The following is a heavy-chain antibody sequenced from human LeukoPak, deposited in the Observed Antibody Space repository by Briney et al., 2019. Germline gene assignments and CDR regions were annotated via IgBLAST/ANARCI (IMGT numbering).Heavy chain of an antibody. CDR3: ARDGKSKQGFDY. V-gene: IGHV3-23*01. J-gene: IGHJ4*02. D-gene: IGHD4-23*01. Sequence: GGSLRLSCAASGFTLSNYAMSWVRQAPGKGLEWVSAVSGSGGSTHYADSVKGRFTISRDNSKNTLYLQMNSLRVEDTAAYYCARDGKSKQGFDYWGQGTLVTVSS. CDR1: GFTLSNYA. CDR2: VSGSGGST.